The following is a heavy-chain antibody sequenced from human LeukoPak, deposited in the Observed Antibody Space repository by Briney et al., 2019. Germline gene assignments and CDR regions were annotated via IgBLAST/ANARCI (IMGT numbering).Heavy chain of an antibody. Sequence: PGRSLRLSCAASGFTFSTYGFHWVRQAPGKGLEWLAVIWYDESNKYYAYSVKGRFTISRDNSRNTLYLQMNSLRAEDAAVYYCARERDEDFDYWGQGTLVTVSS. CDR3: ARERDEDFDY. V-gene: IGHV3-33*01. J-gene: IGHJ4*02. CDR2: IWYDESNK. D-gene: IGHD2-21*01. CDR1: GFTFSTYG.